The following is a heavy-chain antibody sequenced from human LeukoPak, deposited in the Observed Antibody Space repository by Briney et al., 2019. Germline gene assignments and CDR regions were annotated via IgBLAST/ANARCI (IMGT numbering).Heavy chain of an antibody. J-gene: IGHJ6*03. Sequence: SETLSLTCAVYGGSFSGYYWSWIRQPPGKGLEWIGEINHSGSTNYNPSLKSRVTISVDTSKHHFSLKLSSVTAADPALYYCARAHMITSYYYYYYMDVWGKGTTVTVSS. D-gene: IGHD3-16*01. CDR2: INHSGST. CDR1: GGSFSGYY. CDR3: ARAHMITSYYYYYYMDV. V-gene: IGHV4-34*01.